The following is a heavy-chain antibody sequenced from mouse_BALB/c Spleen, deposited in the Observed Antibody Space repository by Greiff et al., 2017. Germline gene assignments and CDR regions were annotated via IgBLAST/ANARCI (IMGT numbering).Heavy chain of an antibody. J-gene: IGHJ4*01. V-gene: IGHV5-9-4*01. CDR3: ARGGYGYVARSSMDY. Sequence: EVHLVESGGGLVKPGGSLKLSCAASGFTFSSYAMSWVRQSPEKRLEWVAEISSGGSYTYYPDTVTGRFTISRDNAKNTLYLEMSSLRSEDTAMYYCARGGYGYVARSSMDYWGQGTSVTVSS. CDR2: ISSGGSYT. CDR1: GFTFSSYA. D-gene: IGHD1-2*01.